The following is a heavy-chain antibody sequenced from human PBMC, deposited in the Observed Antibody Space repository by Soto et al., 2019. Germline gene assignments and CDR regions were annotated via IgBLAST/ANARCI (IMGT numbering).Heavy chain of an antibody. CDR1: GFTFSSYA. J-gene: IGHJ3*02. V-gene: IGHV3-23*01. D-gene: IGHD3-16*02. CDR3: AKDRYDYIWGSYRSGDAFDI. Sequence: GGSLRLSCAASGFTFSSYAMSWVRQAPGKGLEWVSAISGSGGSTYYADSVKGRFTISGDNSKNTLYLQMNSLRAEDTAVYYCAKDRYDYIWGSYRSGDAFDIWGQGKMVTVSS. CDR2: ISGSGGST.